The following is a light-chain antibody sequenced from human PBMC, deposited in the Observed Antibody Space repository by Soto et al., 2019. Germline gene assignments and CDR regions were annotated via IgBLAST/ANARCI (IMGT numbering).Light chain of an antibody. CDR1: QSLLYTDGNTY. V-gene: IGKV2-30*01. CDR2: KVS. Sequence: DVVMTQSPLFLPVTLGQPASISCRSSQSLLYTDGNTYLTWFHQRPGQPPRRLIYKVSYRDSGVPDRFSGSGSDTDFTLKIGRVEAEDVGVYYCMQGTHWPFTFAPATKVAIK. J-gene: IGKJ3*01. CDR3: MQGTHWPFT.